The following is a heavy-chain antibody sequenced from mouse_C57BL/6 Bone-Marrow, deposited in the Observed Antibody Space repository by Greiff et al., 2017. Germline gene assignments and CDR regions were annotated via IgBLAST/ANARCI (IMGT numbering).Heavy chain of an antibody. V-gene: IGHV14-2*01. J-gene: IGHJ2*01. CDR3: TRSLIYYGTNY. CDR2: IDPEDGET. CDR1: GFNIKDYY. D-gene: IGHD1-1*01. Sequence: VQLQQSGAELVKPGASVKLSCTASGFNIKDYYIHWVKQRTEQGLEWIGRIDPEDGETKYAPKFQDKATITAATSTNTAYLQLSSLTSEDTAVYYCTRSLIYYGTNYWGQGTTLTVSS.